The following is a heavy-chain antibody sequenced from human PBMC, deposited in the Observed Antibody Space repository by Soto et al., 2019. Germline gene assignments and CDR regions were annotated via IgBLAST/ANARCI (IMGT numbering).Heavy chain of an antibody. D-gene: IGHD6-19*01. CDR2: IYYSGST. J-gene: IGHJ5*02. Sequence: PSETLSLTCTVSGGSISSYYWSWIRQPPGKGLEWIGYIYYSGSTNYNPSLKSRVTISVDTSKNQFSLKLSSVTAADTAVYYCASQIAVAGTSWFDPWGQGTLVTVSS. V-gene: IGHV4-59*01. CDR3: ASQIAVAGTSWFDP. CDR1: GGSISSYY.